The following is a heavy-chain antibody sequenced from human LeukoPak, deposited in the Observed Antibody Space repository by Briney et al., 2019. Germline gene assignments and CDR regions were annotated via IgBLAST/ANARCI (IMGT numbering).Heavy chain of an antibody. CDR2: IYNDETSA. J-gene: IGHJ4*02. CDR1: GFTFSNTW. CDR3: ARGAPIDY. V-gene: IGHV3-74*01. Sequence: GGSLRLSCAASGFTFSNTWIYWVRHGPGKGLVWVARIYNDETSATYADSVKGRFTISRDNAKNTLYLHMDSLRVDDTAVYYCARGAPIDYWGQGTLVTVSS.